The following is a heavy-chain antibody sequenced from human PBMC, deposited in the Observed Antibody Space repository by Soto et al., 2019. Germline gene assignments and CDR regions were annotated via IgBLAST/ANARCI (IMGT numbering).Heavy chain of an antibody. Sequence: GASMKVSWKASGYTFTRYGIKRGRQATGQGLEWMGWMNPNSGNTGYAQKFQGRVTMTRNTSISTAYMELSSLRSEDTAVYYCARVFSVVPPQPPDYWGQGTLVTVSS. CDR3: ARVFSVVPPQPPDY. D-gene: IGHD2-15*01. CDR2: MNPNSGNT. V-gene: IGHV1-8*01. CDR1: GYTFTRYG. J-gene: IGHJ4*02.